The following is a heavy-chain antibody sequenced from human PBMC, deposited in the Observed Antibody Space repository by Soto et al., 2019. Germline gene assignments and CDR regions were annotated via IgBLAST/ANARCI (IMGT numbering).Heavy chain of an antibody. CDR1: AGFPSAYR. V-gene: IGHV4-34*01. Sequence: CAGSAGFPSAYRSTWIRQPPGTGLEWIGEINHSGSTNYNPSLKSRVTISVDTSKNQFSLKLTSVTAADTAVYYCARDKITGLFDYWGQGPLVTVS. J-gene: IGHJ4*02. CDR3: ARDKITGLFDY. D-gene: IGHD2-8*02. CDR2: INHSGST.